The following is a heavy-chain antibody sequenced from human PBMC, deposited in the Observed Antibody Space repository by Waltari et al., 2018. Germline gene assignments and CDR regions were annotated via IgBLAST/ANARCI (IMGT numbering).Heavy chain of an antibody. J-gene: IGHJ4*02. CDR1: GGSISSSSYY. Sequence: QLQLQESGPGLVKPSETLSLTCTVSGGSISSSSYYWGWIRQPPGKGLEWIGSIYYSGSTYYNPSLKSRVTISVDTSKNQFSLKLSSVTAADTAVYYCARTPAADSRGAFDCWGQGTLVTVSS. CDR3: ARTPAADSRGAFDC. D-gene: IGHD6-13*01. V-gene: IGHV4-39*01. CDR2: IYYSGST.